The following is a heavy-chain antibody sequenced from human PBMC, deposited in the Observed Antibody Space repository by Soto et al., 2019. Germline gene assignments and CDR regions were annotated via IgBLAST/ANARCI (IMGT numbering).Heavy chain of an antibody. J-gene: IGHJ4*02. D-gene: IGHD6-19*01. CDR2: ISSSGYI. CDR1: GFNFNSYT. V-gene: IGHV3-21*04. CDR3: GKERRGRGWFVCNY. Sequence: PGGSLRLSCAASGFNFNSYTINWVRQAPGKRLEWLSSISSSGYIFSTDSVRGRFTISRDNAKNSVYLQINSLRAEDTAVYYCGKERRGRGWFVCNYWGQGIVVTVSS.